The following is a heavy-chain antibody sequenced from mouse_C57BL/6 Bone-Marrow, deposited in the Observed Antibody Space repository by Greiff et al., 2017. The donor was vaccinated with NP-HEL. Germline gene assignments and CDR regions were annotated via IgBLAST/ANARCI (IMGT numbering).Heavy chain of an antibody. CDR3: ARGHYVSRYFDY. Sequence: QVQLQQPGAELVKPGASVKMSCKASGYTFTSYWITWVKQRPGQGLEWIGDIYPGSGSTNYNEKFKSKATLTVDTSSSTAYMQLSSLTSEDSAVDYCARGHYVSRYFDYWGQGTTLTVSS. D-gene: IGHD1-1*01. V-gene: IGHV1-55*01. CDR1: GYTFTSYW. J-gene: IGHJ2*01. CDR2: IYPGSGST.